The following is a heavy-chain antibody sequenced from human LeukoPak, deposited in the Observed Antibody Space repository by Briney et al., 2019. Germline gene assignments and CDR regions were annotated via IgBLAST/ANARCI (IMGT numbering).Heavy chain of an antibody. CDR1: GGSISSGGYY. J-gene: IGHJ4*02. CDR3: ARVRSGGSYFDY. CDR2: IYYSGST. D-gene: IGHD2-15*01. V-gene: IGHV4-31*03. Sequence: PSQTLSLTCTVSGGSISSGGYYWSWIRQHPGKGLEWIGYIYYSGSTYYNPSLKSRVTISVDKSKNQFSLKLSSVTAADTAVYYCARVRSGGSYFDYWGQGTLVTVSS.